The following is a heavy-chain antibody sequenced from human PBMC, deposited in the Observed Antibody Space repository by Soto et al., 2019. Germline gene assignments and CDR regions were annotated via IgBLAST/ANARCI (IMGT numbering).Heavy chain of an antibody. D-gene: IGHD3-16*02. CDR1: GASISRGAYY. CDR3: ARDLPADYRAFDL. V-gene: IGHV4-31*03. J-gene: IGHJ3*01. CDR2: IYYSGSA. Sequence: QVQLQESGPGLVKPSQTLSLTCTVSGASISRGAYYWSWIRQHPGKGLEWIGYIYYSGSAYYNPSLRSRVTTSVDTSKNQFSLKLSSVTAADTAVYYCARDLPADYRAFDLWGQGTMVIVSS.